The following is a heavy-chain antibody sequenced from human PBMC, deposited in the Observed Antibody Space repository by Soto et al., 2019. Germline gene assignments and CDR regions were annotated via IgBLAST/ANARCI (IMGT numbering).Heavy chain of an antibody. CDR1: GGSISTGGYY. D-gene: IGHD1-26*01. Sequence: QVQLQESGPGLVKPSQTLSLTCTVPGGSISTGGYYWSWIRQHPGRGLGWIGYIYHSGMTFSNPSLQSRVAISIDTSKNKFSLKLSSVTAADTAVYYCATVRWELHDAFDIWGKGTMVSVSS. CDR2: IYHSGMT. V-gene: IGHV4-31*03. CDR3: ATVRWELHDAFDI. J-gene: IGHJ3*02.